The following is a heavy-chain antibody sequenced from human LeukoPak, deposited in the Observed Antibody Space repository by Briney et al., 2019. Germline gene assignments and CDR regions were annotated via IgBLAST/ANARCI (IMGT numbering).Heavy chain of an antibody. Sequence: SETLSLTCTVSGGSISSSSYYWGWIRQPPGKGLEWIGSIYYSGSTYYNPSLKSRVTISVDTSKNQFSLKLSSVTAADTAVCYCARSYGNYDYFDYWGQGTLVTVSS. J-gene: IGHJ4*02. CDR1: GGSISSSSYY. CDR2: IYYSGST. D-gene: IGHD1-7*01. V-gene: IGHV4-39*01. CDR3: ARSYGNYDYFDY.